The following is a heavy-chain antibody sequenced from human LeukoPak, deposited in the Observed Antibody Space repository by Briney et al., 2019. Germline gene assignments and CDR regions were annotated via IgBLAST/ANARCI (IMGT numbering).Heavy chain of an antibody. V-gene: IGHV3-66*01. CDR1: GLTGSSNF. CDR2: IYSGGST. J-gene: IGHJ6*02. Sequence: GGSLRLSCAASGLTGSSNFMTWVRQAPGKGLERVSAIYSGGSTFYAASVRGRFNISRDNSKKTMFLQMSSLRVEDAAVYYCASSGTASRGAMDVWGQGTTVTVSS. D-gene: IGHD1-1*01. CDR3: ASSGTASRGAMDV.